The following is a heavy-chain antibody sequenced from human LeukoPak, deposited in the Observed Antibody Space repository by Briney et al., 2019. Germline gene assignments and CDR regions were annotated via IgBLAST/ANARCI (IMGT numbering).Heavy chain of an antibody. J-gene: IGHJ4*02. V-gene: IGHV1-2*02. D-gene: IGHD2-2*02. CDR2: INPNSGGT. Sequence: ASVKVSCTASGYTFTGYYMHWVRQAPGQGLEWMGWINPNSGGTNYAQKFQGRVTMTRDTSISTAYMELSRLRSDDTAVYYCARGYCSSTSCYTVDYWGQGTLVTVSS. CDR3: ARGYCSSTSCYTVDY. CDR1: GYTFTGYY.